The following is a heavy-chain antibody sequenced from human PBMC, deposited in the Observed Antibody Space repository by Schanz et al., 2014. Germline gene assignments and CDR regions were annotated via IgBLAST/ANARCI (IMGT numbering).Heavy chain of an antibody. D-gene: IGHD4-4*01. CDR2: IHSTGGTT. Sequence: QVQWVQSGADVKKPGTAVKVSCKASEYTFTRHYMHWVRQAPGQGLEWMGIIHSTGGTTSHAQKFPGRVTMTRDTSTSAVYMELSSPRSEDTAVYYCASALTTWGGMDVWGQGTTVTVSS. CDR1: EYTFTRHY. J-gene: IGHJ6*02. V-gene: IGHV1-46*01. CDR3: ASALTTWGGMDV.